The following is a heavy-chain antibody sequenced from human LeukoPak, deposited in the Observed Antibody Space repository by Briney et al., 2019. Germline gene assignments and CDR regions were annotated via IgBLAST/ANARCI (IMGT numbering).Heavy chain of an antibody. V-gene: IGHV1-18*01. J-gene: IGHJ4*02. CDR1: GYTFTSYG. D-gene: IGHD5-12*01. CDR3: AKMGAKVVANNFDY. CDR2: ISAYNGNT. Sequence: HGASVKVSCKASGYTFTSYGISWVREAPGQGLEWMGWISAYNGNTNYAQKLQGRVTMTTDTSTSTAYMELRSLRSDDTAVYYCAKMGAKVVANNFDYWGQGTLGTVSP.